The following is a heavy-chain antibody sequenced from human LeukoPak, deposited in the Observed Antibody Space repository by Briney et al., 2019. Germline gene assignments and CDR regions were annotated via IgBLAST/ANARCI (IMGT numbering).Heavy chain of an antibody. D-gene: IGHD5-12*01. Sequence: SETLSLTCTVSGASISSRSYYWDWVRQPPGKGLDWIGSIYFSGSTYYNPSLNSRVTISVDTSKNQFSLKLISVTAADTAVYYCARRTVATTGVDYWGQGSLVTVSS. CDR3: ARRTVATTGVDY. J-gene: IGHJ4*02. CDR2: IYFSGST. V-gene: IGHV4-39*01. CDR1: GASISSRSYY.